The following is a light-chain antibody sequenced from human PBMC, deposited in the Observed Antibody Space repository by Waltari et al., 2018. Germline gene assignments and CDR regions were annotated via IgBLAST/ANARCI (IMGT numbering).Light chain of an antibody. CDR2: GAS. CDR1: QSSARN. V-gene: IGKV3-15*01. CDR3: QQYNNWRT. Sequence: EVLMTQSPATLSVSTGARATLSCRASQSSARNLAWYQQKPGQAPRLLIYGASTRATDVPDRFSGSGSGTEFTLTISSLQSEDFAVYYCQQYNNWRTFGQGTKLEIK. J-gene: IGKJ2*01.